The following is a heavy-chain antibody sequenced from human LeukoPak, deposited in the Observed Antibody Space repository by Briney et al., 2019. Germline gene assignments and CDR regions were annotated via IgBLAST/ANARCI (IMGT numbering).Heavy chain of an antibody. CDR1: GFTFSSYW. Sequence: GGSLRLSCAASGFTFSSYWMSWVRQAPGKGLEWAANIKQDGSEKYYVDSVKGRFTISRDNAKNSLYLQMNSLRAEDTAVYYCARSFNYYYDSSGYYYGTLGTYYFDYWGQGTLVTVSS. CDR3: ARSFNYYYDSSGYYYGTLGTYYFDY. J-gene: IGHJ4*02. D-gene: IGHD3-22*01. V-gene: IGHV3-7*01. CDR2: IKQDGSEK.